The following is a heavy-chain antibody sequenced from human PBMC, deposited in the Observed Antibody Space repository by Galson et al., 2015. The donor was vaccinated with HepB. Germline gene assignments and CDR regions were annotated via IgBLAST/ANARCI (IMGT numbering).Heavy chain of an antibody. Sequence: SLRLSCAASGFTFSSYAMHWVRQAPGKGLEWVAVIWYDGSSKYYADSVKGRFTISRDNSKNTLYLQMNSLRAEDTAVYYCARDNVRYSSGWPYFDYWGQGTLVTVSS. CDR1: GFTFSSYA. CDR2: IWYDGSSK. J-gene: IGHJ4*02. CDR3: ARDNVRYSSGWPYFDY. D-gene: IGHD6-19*01. V-gene: IGHV3-33*01.